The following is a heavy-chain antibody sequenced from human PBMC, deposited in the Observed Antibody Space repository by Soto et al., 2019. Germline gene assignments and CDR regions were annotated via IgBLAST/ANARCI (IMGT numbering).Heavy chain of an antibody. CDR2: IIPIFGTA. CDR1: GGTFSSYA. D-gene: IGHD3-10*01. Sequence: QVQLVQSGAEVKKPGSSVKVSCKASGGTFSSYAISWVRQAPGQGLEWMGGIIPIFGTANYAQKFQGRVTITADESTSKAYMELSSLRSEDTAVYSCARKMRGGDYYYYGMDVWGQGTTVTVSS. J-gene: IGHJ6*02. V-gene: IGHV1-69*01. CDR3: ARKMRGGDYYYYGMDV.